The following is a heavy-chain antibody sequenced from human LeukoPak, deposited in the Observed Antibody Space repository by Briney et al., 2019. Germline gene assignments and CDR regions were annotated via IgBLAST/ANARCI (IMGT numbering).Heavy chain of an antibody. Sequence: GESLKISCKGPGYRFTSYWIGWVRQMPGKGLEWMGIIYPADSDTRYSPSFRGQVTISADKSITTAYLQWSSLKASDSAMYYCTVAVAGTRAPGYWGQGTLVTVSS. D-gene: IGHD6-19*01. CDR2: IYPADSDT. V-gene: IGHV5-51*01. CDR1: GYRFTSYW. J-gene: IGHJ4*02. CDR3: TVAVAGTRAPGY.